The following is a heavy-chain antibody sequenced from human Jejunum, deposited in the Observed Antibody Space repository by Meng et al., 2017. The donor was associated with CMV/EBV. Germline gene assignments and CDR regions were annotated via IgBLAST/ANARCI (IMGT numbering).Heavy chain of an antibody. CDR1: FNTYP. Sequence: FNTYPMHWVRPAPGKGLGWVAIIWYHGNDKYYADSVTGRFTISRDNSKNTLYLEMSSLRAEDTAVYYCAKNRVIFGVSKAYYGLDAWGQGTTVTVSS. CDR2: IWYHGNDK. CDR3: AKNRVIFGVSKAYYGLDA. D-gene: IGHD3-3*01. J-gene: IGHJ6*02. V-gene: IGHV3-33*06.